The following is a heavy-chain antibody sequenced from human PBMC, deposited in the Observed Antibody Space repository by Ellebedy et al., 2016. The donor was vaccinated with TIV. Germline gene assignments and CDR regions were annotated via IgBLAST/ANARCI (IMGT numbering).Heavy chain of an antibody. CDR2: VDYSGRA. CDR3: ARRSSYWSALDF. Sequence: MPSETLSLTCYVSGVSISSSSDYWGCSRQPPGKGLEWIGSVDYSGRAYNNPSLKSRVTSSVDTSKNQFSLKLTSVTAADTAVYYCARRSSYWSALDFWGQGTLATVSS. CDR1: GVSISSSSDY. D-gene: IGHD6-19*01. J-gene: IGHJ4*02. V-gene: IGHV4-39*07.